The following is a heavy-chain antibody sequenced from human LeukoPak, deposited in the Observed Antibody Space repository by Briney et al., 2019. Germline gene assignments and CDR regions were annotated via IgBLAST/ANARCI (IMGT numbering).Heavy chain of an antibody. CDR1: GGSISNYY. D-gene: IGHD6-13*01. CDR2: IYYSGST. CDR3: ARHGGYTSPYLH. J-gene: IGHJ1*01. Sequence: PSETLSLTCTVSGGSISNYYWSWIWQPPGKGLECIGYIYYSGSTNYNPSLTSRVTISVDTSKNQFSLKLSSVTAADTAVYYCARHGGYTSPYLHWGQGTLVTVSS. V-gene: IGHV4-59*08.